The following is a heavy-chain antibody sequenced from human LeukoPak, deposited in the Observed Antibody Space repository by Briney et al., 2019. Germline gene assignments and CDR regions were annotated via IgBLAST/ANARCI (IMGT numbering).Heavy chain of an antibody. Sequence: GGSLRLSCAASGFRFDDYGMTWVRQAPGKGLEWVSSITSSSSYTFYADSVKGRFTISRDNAKNSLYLQMNSLRAEDTAVYYCARDPLTIFGVVSCFDYWGQGTLVTVSS. CDR2: ITSSSSYT. V-gene: IGHV3-21*01. CDR1: GFRFDDYG. J-gene: IGHJ4*02. CDR3: ARDPLTIFGVVSCFDY. D-gene: IGHD3-3*01.